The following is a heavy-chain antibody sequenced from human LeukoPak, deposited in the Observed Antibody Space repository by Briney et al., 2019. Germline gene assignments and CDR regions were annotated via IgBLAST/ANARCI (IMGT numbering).Heavy chain of an antibody. V-gene: IGHV3-53*01. CDR2: IYSGGST. CDR1: GFTVSSNY. Sequence: GGSLRLSCAASGFTVSSNYMSWVRQTPGKGLEWVSVIYSGGSTYYADSVKGRFTISRDNSKNTLYLQMNSLRAEDTAVYYCAIATVGIMDVWGQGATVTVSS. CDR3: AIATVGIMDV. J-gene: IGHJ6*02. D-gene: IGHD4-11*01.